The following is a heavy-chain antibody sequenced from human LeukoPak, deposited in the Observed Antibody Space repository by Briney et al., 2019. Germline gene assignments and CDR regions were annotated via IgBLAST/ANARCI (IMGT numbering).Heavy chain of an antibody. CDR3: AREKFLAAAGTRGSWFDP. CDR1: GFTFSSYG. Sequence: PGGSLRLSCAASGFTFSSYGMHWVRQAPGKGLEWVAVIWYDGSNKYYADSVKGRFTISRDNSKNTLYLQMNSLRAEDTAVYYRAREKFLAAAGTRGSWFDPWGQGTLVTVSS. V-gene: IGHV3-33*01. CDR2: IWYDGSNK. J-gene: IGHJ5*02. D-gene: IGHD6-13*01.